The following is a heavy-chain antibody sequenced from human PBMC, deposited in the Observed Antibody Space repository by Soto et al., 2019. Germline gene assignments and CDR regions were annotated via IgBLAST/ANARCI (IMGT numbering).Heavy chain of an antibody. CDR3: ARADYYGSSGYHLDY. D-gene: IGHD3-22*01. V-gene: IGHV1-46*01. J-gene: IGHJ4*02. Sequence: QVQVAQSGAEVKRPGASVKVSCWASGYPFTNFYIHWVRQAPGQGLEWMGIINPSGGSTAYAQKVLGRVTMTRDTSTSTVYMEVSSLRSEETAVYYCARADYYGSSGYHLDYWGQGTLVTVSS. CDR1: GYPFTNFY. CDR2: INPSGGST.